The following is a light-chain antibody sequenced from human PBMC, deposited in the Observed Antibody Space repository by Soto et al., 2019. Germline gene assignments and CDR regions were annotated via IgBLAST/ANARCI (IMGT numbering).Light chain of an antibody. J-gene: IGLJ2*01. Sequence: QSALTQPPSASGSPGQSVTISCTGTSSDVGAYDYVSWFQQHPGRAPKLMIYEVSKRPSGVPDRFSGSKSGNTASLTVSGLQPEDEADYYCSSYTGNGISTVVVGGGTKVTVL. CDR2: EVS. CDR1: SSDVGAYDY. CDR3: SSYTGNGISTVV. V-gene: IGLV2-8*01.